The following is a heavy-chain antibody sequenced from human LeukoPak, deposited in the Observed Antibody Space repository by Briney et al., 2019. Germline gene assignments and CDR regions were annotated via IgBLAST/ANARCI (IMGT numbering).Heavy chain of an antibody. V-gene: IGHV3-49*04. J-gene: IGHJ4*02. CDR3: TLYLHYYDNSGYFDY. Sequence: GGSLRLSCTGSGFTFGDYAMSWVRQAPGKGLEWVGFIRSKAYGGTTEYAASVEGRFTISRDDSQSIAYLRMNSLKTEDTAVYYCTLYLHYYDNSGYFDYWGQGTLVTVSS. CDR1: GFTFGDYA. CDR2: IRSKAYGGTT. D-gene: IGHD3-22*01.